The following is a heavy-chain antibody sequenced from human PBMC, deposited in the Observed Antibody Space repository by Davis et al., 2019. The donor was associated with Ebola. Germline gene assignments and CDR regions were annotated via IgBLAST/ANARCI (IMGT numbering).Heavy chain of an antibody. CDR1: GFTFSSYA. V-gene: IGHV3-30-3*01. Sequence: PGGSLSLSCPASGFTFSSYAMHWVRQAPGKGLEWVAVISYDGSNKYYEASVKGRLTISRDNSKNTLYLQMNSLRAEDTAVYYCARETAWLVRAFDIWGQGTMVTVSS. CDR2: ISYDGSNK. CDR3: ARETAWLVRAFDI. J-gene: IGHJ3*02. D-gene: IGHD6-19*01.